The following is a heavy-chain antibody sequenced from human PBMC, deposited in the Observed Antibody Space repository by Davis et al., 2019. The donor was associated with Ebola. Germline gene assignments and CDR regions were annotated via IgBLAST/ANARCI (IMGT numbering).Heavy chain of an antibody. CDR2: INHSGST. Sequence: SETLSLTCAVYGGSFSGYYWSWIRQPPGKGLEWIGEINHSGSTNYNPSLKIRVTISVDTSKNQFSLKLSSVTAADTAVYYCARMIRGYYDMDVWGQGTTVTVSS. V-gene: IGHV4-34*01. CDR1: GGSFSGYY. CDR3: ARMIRGYYDMDV. D-gene: IGHD3-22*01. J-gene: IGHJ6*02.